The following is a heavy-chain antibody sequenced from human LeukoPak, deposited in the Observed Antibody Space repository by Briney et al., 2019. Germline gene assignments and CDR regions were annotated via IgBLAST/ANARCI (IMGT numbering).Heavy chain of an antibody. Sequence: SQTLSLTCTVSGGSISSGGYYWSWIRQPPGTGLEWIGYIYYSGSTNYNPSLKSRVTISVDTSKNQFSLKLSSVTAADTAVYYCARDRWGSSWHNYYYYYGMDVWGQGTTVTVSS. J-gene: IGHJ6*02. CDR2: IYYSGST. D-gene: IGHD6-13*01. V-gene: IGHV4-61*08. CDR1: GGSISSGGYY. CDR3: ARDRWGSSWHNYYYYYGMDV.